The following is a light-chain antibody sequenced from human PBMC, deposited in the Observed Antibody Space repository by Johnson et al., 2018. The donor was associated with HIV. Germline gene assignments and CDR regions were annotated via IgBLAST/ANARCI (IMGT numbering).Light chain of an antibody. J-gene: IGLJ1*01. Sequence: QSVLTQPPSVSAAPGQKVTISCSGSSSNIGNNYVSWYQQLPGTAPKLLIYENNKRPSGIPDRFSGSKSGTSATLGITGLQTGEEADYYCATWDSSLSAAVFGTGTKVTVL. V-gene: IGLV1-51*01. CDR2: ENN. CDR3: ATWDSSLSAAV. CDR1: SSNIGNNY.